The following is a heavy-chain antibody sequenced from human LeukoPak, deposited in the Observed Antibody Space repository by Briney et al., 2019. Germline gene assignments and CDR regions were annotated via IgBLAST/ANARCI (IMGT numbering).Heavy chain of an antibody. Sequence: PSQTLSLTCTVSGGSISSSSYYWGWIRQPPGKGLEWIGSIYYSGSTYYNPSLKSRVTISVDTSKNQFSLKLSSVTAADTAVYYCARDSVWGSYRESDWGQGTLVTVSS. V-gene: IGHV4-39*07. D-gene: IGHD3-16*02. J-gene: IGHJ4*02. CDR1: GGSISSSSYY. CDR3: ARDSVWGSYRESD. CDR2: IYYSGST.